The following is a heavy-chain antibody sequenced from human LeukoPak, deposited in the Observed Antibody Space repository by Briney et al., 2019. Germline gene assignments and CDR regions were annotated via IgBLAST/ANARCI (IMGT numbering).Heavy chain of an antibody. CDR2: IYHSGST. J-gene: IGHJ4*02. V-gene: IGHV4-30-2*01. CDR1: GGSISSGGYS. Sequence: PSQTLSLTCAVSGGSISSGGYSWSWLRQPPGKGLEWIGYIYHSGSTYYNPSLKSRVTISVDRSKNQFSLKLSSVTAADTAVYYCARYGYCSGGSCYSTVWFDYWGQGTLVTVSS. CDR3: ARYGYCSGGSCYSTVWFDY. D-gene: IGHD2-15*01.